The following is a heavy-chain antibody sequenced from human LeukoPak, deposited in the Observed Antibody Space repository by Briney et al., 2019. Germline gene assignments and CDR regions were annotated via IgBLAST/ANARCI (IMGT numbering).Heavy chain of an antibody. CDR2: IYDSGTT. D-gene: IGHD1-1*01. CDR3: ARDPVYNWNDPPDSFDI. Sequence: PSETLSLTCSVSGGSISSISDYWGWIRQPPGKGLEWIGSIYDSGTTYYNPSLKSRVTISVDTSKNQFSLKLSSVTAADTAVYYCARDPVYNWNDPPDSFDIWGQGTMVTVSS. CDR1: GGSISSISDY. J-gene: IGHJ3*02. V-gene: IGHV4-39*07.